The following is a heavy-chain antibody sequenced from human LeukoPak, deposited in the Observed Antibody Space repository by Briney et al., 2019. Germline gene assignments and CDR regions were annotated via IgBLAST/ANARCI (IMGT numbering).Heavy chain of an antibody. CDR2: IYYSGST. CDR3: AYDFWSGSFDY. Sequence: SETLSLTCTVSGGSISSSSYYWGWLRQPPGKGLEWIGSIYYSGSTYYNPSLKSRVTISVDTSKNQFSLKLSSVTAADTAVYYCAYDFWSGSFDYWGQGTLVTVSS. J-gene: IGHJ4*02. D-gene: IGHD3-3*01. CDR1: GGSISSSSYY. V-gene: IGHV4-39*01.